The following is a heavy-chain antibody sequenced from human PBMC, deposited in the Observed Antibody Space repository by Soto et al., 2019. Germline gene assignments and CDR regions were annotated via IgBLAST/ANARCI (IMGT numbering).Heavy chain of an antibody. CDR3: AHLPWQHLWPRAPVVY. CDR1: VFSLSSSGVG. D-gene: IGHD5-18*01. V-gene: IGHV2-5*02. Sequence: SGPTLVNPTQTLTLTFTFSVFSLSSSGVGVGWIRQPPGEALEWLGIIFWDDDKRYSPSLKSRVTITKDTSKNQLVLTMTNMDLVDTATYYCAHLPWQHLWPRAPVVYWGQGTPVTVSS. CDR2: IFWDDDK. J-gene: IGHJ4*02.